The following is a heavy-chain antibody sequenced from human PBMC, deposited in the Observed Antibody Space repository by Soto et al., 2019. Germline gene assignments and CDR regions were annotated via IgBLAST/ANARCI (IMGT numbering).Heavy chain of an antibody. J-gene: IGHJ4*02. Sequence: EVQLVESGGGLVQPGRSLRLSCAASGFTFDDYAMHWVRQAPGKGLEWVSGINWNSDTIGYADSVKGRFTISRDTAKKYLCLQMNSLRTEDTALYYCAKGSSSWYEVPLDYWCQGTLVTVSS. CDR3: AKGSSSWYEVPLDY. D-gene: IGHD6-13*01. V-gene: IGHV3-9*01. CDR2: INWNSDTI. CDR1: GFTFDDYA.